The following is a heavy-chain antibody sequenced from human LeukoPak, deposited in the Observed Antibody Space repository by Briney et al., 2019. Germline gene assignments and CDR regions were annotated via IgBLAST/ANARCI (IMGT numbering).Heavy chain of an antibody. Sequence: AASVKVSCRASGYTFTGYYMHWVRQAPGQGLEWMGWINPNSGGTNYAQKFQGRVTMTRDTSISTAYMELSRLRSDDTAVYYCARQYSSGWLQHWGQGTLVTVSS. CDR2: INPNSGGT. CDR1: GYTFTGYY. CDR3: ARQYSSGWLQH. V-gene: IGHV1-2*02. J-gene: IGHJ1*01. D-gene: IGHD6-19*01.